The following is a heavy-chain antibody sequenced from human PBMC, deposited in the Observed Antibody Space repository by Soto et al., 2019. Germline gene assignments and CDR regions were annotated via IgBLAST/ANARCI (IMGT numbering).Heavy chain of an antibody. J-gene: IGHJ3*02. CDR2: IYYSGST. CDR1: GGSISSYY. D-gene: IGHD3-22*01. V-gene: IGHV4-59*01. CDR3: ARCHYDSSGYDGGDAFDI. Sequence: PSETLSLTCTVAGGSISSYYWSWIRQPPGKGLAWIGYIYYSGSTNYNPSLKSRVTISVDTSKNQFSLKLSPVTAADTAVYYCARCHYDSSGYDGGDAFDIWGQGTMVTVS.